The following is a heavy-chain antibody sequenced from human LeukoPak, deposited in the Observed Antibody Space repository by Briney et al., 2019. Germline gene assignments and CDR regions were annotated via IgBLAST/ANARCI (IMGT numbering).Heavy chain of an antibody. CDR1: GGSISSYY. Sequence: PSETLSLTCTVSGGSISSYYWSWIRQPPGKGLEWIGYIYYSGSTNYNPSLKSRVTISVDTSKNQFSLKLSSVTAADTAVYYCARGANELEMGYFDYWGQGTLVTVSS. CDR2: IYYSGST. J-gene: IGHJ4*02. V-gene: IGHV4-59*08. CDR3: ARGANELEMGYFDY. D-gene: IGHD5-24*01.